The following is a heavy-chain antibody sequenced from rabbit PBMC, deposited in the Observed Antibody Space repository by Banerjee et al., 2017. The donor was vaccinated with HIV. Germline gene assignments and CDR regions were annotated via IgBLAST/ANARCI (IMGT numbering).Heavy chain of an antibody. D-gene: IGHD2-1*01. CDR2: INTGSGST. Sequence: QSLEESGGDLVKPGASLTLTCTASGFSLSSSYNMCWVRQAPGKGLEWIGCINTGSGSTWYASWAKGRFTISKTSSTTVTLQMTSLTAADTATYFCVRDLPIYDDYENNLWGPGTLVTVS. CDR1: GFSLSSSYN. V-gene: IGHV1S40*01. CDR3: VRDLPIYDDYENNL. J-gene: IGHJ4*01.